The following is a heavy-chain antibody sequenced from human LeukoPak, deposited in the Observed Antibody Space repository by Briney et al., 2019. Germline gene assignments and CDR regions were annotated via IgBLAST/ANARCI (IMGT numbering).Heavy chain of an antibody. V-gene: IGHV4-28*01. CDR1: GYSITSSSW. Sequence: SDTLSLTCAVSGYSITSSSWWGWIRQPPGKGLEWIGYIYHSGTTYYNPSLQSRVTMSVDTSKNQFSLKLSSVTAVDTAVYYCARKENVYYYFDDWGQGTLVTVSS. CDR2: IYHSGTT. J-gene: IGHJ4*02. D-gene: IGHD3-10*01. CDR3: ARKENVYYYFDD.